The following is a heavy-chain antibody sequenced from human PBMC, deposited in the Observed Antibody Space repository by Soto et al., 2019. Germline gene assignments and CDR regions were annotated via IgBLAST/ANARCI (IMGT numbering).Heavy chain of an antibody. CDR2: LTPAGTT. CDR1: GLSFSDYS. J-gene: IGHJ4*02. D-gene: IGHD2-15*01. CDR3: AKRATTVPTPGNYFDC. Sequence: GGSLRLSCAASGLSFSDYSMTWVRQAPGRGLEWVSTLTPAGTTFYADSVKGRFTISRDNYRNTLSLQMYNLRAEDTARYYCAKRATTVPTPGNYFDCWGQGTLVTVSS. V-gene: IGHV3-23*01.